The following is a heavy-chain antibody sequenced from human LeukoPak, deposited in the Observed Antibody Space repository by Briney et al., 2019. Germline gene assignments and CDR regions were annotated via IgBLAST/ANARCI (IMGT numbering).Heavy chain of an antibody. CDR3: ARLGYCSGGSCYILGF. CDR2: MNPNSGNT. J-gene: IGHJ4*02. Sequence: AASVKVSCKASGYTFTSYDINWVRQATGQGLGWLGWMNPNSGNTGYAQKFQGRVTMTRNTSISTAYMELSSLRSEDTAVYYCARLGYCSGGSCYILGFWGQGTLVTVSS. D-gene: IGHD2-15*01. V-gene: IGHV1-8*01. CDR1: GYTFTSYD.